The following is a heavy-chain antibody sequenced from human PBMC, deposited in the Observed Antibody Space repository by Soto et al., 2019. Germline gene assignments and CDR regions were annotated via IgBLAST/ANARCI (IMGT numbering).Heavy chain of an antibody. V-gene: IGHV1-18*01. D-gene: IGHD4-17*01. CDR3: ARCDFGDYVPPLDH. CDR1: GYTFSSYG. Sequence: QVHLMQSGAEVKSPGASVRVSCKAAGYTFSSYGVSWVRQSPGQGLEFMGWISVYNGHTNYAQKFQGRVTMTTDTSTSTADMELRSLRSADTAVYFCARCDFGDYVPPLDHWCQGTLVTVSA. CDR2: ISVYNGHT. J-gene: IGHJ4*02.